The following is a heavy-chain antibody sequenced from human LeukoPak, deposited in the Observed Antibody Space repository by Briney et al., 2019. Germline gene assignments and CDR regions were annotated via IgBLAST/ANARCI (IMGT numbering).Heavy chain of an antibody. CDR1: GFTFSDYY. V-gene: IGHV3-11*01. CDR3: ARDGLITMVRGSVDI. J-gene: IGHJ3*02. CDR2: ISSSGSTI. D-gene: IGHD3-10*01. Sequence: MAGGPLRLPCAASGFTFSDYYMSWLRQAPGKGLEGVSYISSSGSTIYYADSVKGRFTISRDNAKNSLYLQMKSLRAKDTAVYYCARDGLITMVRGSVDIWGQGTMVTVSS.